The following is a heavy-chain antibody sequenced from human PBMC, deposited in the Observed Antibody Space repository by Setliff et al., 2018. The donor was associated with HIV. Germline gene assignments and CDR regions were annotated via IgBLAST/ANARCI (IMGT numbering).Heavy chain of an antibody. CDR1: GFTFSNYA. Sequence: PGGSLRLSCAASGFTFSNYAMSWVRQAPGKGLEWVSVISGSGGSTYYADFVKGRFTISRDNSKNTLYLRMNSLRADDTAVYYCARDIPPEYPGFDLWGQGTVVTVSS. CDR2: ISGSGGST. V-gene: IGHV3-23*01. J-gene: IGHJ3*01. CDR3: ARDIPPEYPGFDL. D-gene: IGHD6-6*01.